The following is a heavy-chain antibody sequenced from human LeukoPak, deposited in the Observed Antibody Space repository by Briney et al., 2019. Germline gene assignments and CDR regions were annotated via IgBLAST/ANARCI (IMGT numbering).Heavy chain of an antibody. J-gene: IGHJ3*02. Sequence: ASVKVSCKASDYTFTSYGISWVRQAPGQGLEWMGWISAYNGNTNYAQKLQGRVTMTTDTSTSTAYMELRSPRTYDTAVYYCARRGDGITIFGVALGEAFDIWGQGTMVTVSS. CDR3: ARRGDGITIFGVALGEAFDI. D-gene: IGHD3-3*01. V-gene: IGHV1-18*01. CDR1: DYTFTSYG. CDR2: ISAYNGNT.